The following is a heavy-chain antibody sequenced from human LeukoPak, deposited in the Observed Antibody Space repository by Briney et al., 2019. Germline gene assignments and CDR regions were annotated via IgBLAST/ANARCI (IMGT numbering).Heavy chain of an antibody. J-gene: IGHJ4*02. CDR1: GYSFTSYW. Sequence: GESLKISCKGSGYSFTSYWIIWVRPMPGRGLEWMGRIDPSDSYTNYRPSFQGHVTISADKSISTTYLQWSSLKPSDTAMYYCARLEYSSGWYPDYWGQGTLVTVSS. D-gene: IGHD6-19*01. V-gene: IGHV5-10-1*01. CDR3: ARLEYSSGWYPDY. CDR2: IDPSDSYT.